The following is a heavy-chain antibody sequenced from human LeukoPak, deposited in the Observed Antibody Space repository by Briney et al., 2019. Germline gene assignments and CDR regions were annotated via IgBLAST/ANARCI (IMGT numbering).Heavy chain of an antibody. CDR3: ASGFYHSSDFYAAFDI. D-gene: IGHD3-22*01. CDR1: GGSISSSNW. J-gene: IGHJ3*02. V-gene: IGHV4-4*02. CDR2: IYLSGRT. Sequence: SETLSLTCAVSGGSISSSNWWNWVRQPPGKGLEWIGEIYLSGRTTYSPSLKSRATISADKSKNQFSLRLSSVTAADTAVYYCASGFYHSSDFYAAFDIWGLGTLVTVSS.